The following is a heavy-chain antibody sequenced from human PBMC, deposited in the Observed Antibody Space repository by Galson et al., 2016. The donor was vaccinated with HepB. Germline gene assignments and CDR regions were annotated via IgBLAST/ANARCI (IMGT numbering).Heavy chain of an antibody. CDR1: GFTFSDFY. V-gene: IGHV3-11*06. Sequence: SLRLSCADSGFTFSDFYMTWLRQAPGKGLEYVSHVSHRGSHTNYADPLKGRFTISRDNAKKSLSLQMSSLRAEDTAIYTWSRDRTSSAAVDYWGQGTLVTVSS. CDR3: SRDRTSSAAVDY. CDR2: VSHRGSHT. J-gene: IGHJ4*02. D-gene: IGHD6-25*01.